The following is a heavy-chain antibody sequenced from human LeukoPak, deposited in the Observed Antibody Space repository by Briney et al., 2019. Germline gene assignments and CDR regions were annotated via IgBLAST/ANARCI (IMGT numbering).Heavy chain of an antibody. Sequence: SETLSLTCTVSGYSISSGYYWGWIRPPPGKGLEWIGSIYHSGSTYYNPSLKSRVTISVDTSKNQFSLKLSPVTAADTAVYYCARDLRGYGIDYWGQGTLVTVSS. J-gene: IGHJ4*02. CDR3: ARDLRGYGIDY. V-gene: IGHV4-38-2*02. CDR1: GYSISSGYY. D-gene: IGHD5-18*01. CDR2: IYHSGST.